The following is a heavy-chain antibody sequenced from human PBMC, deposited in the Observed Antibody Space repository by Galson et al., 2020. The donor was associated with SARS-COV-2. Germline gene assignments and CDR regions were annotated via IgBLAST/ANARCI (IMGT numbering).Heavy chain of an antibody. V-gene: IGHV4-38-2*01. Sequence: TQSLTCAVSGYSVSTTNYWRWVRLAPGYALEWLGSIYPNGRTYYNPSLESRVTTSVDTSRNQFSLTLAFVTASDTAFYYCTRQGVNMIVLVTVPGWIFVLWGRGTLVTVSS. CDR1: GYSVSTTNY. D-gene: IGHD2-21*02. CDR2: IYPNGRT. J-gene: IGHJ2*01. CDR3: TRQGVNMIVLVTVPGWIFVL.